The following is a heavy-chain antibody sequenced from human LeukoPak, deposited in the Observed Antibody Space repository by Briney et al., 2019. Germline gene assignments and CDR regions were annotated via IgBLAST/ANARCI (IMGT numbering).Heavy chain of an antibody. V-gene: IGHV4-39*07. Sequence: TSETLSLTCTVSGGSIRSNNYYWGWIRQPPGKGLEWIGSIYYHGSTYYNPSLKSRVTISVDTSKNQFSLKLSSVTAADTAVYYCARSRTGYGNNWFDPWGQGTLVTVSS. CDR1: GGSIRSNNYY. D-gene: IGHD5-12*01. CDR2: IYYHGST. J-gene: IGHJ5*02. CDR3: ARSRTGYGNNWFDP.